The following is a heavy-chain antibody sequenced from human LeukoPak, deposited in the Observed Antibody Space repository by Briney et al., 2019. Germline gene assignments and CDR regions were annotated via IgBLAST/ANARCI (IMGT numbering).Heavy chain of an antibody. CDR3: ARDSGTNYYYYMDV. V-gene: IGHV3-21*01. J-gene: IGHJ6*03. CDR2: ISSSSSYI. Sequence: GGSLILCCAASGFTFSSYSMNWVRQAPGKGLEWVSSISSSSSYIYYAGSVKGRFTISRDNAKNSLYLQMNSLRAEDTAVYYCARDSGTNYYYYMDVWGKGTTVTVSS. CDR1: GFTFSSYS. D-gene: IGHD3-10*01.